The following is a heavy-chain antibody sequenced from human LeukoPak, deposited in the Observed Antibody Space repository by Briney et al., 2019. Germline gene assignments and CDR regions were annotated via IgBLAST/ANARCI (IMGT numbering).Heavy chain of an antibody. V-gene: IGHV3-21*01. CDR3: VSGNDPDYVWGTYRLDAFDI. CDR1: GYTFSDYS. CDR2: ISSSGTYI. J-gene: IGHJ3*02. Sequence: GGSLRLSCAASGYTFSDYSVNWVVQVAGKGLEWVSSISSSGTYIYYADSVKGRFTISRDNAKNSLFLQMNSLRAEDTAVYYCVSGNDPDYVWGTYRLDAFDIWGEGTMVIVSS. D-gene: IGHD3-16*02.